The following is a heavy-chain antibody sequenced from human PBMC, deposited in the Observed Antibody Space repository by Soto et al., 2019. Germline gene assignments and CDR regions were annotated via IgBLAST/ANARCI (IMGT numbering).Heavy chain of an antibody. D-gene: IGHD2-2*01. J-gene: IGHJ6*02. Sequence: QMQLVESGGGVVQPGRSLRLSCGVSGFTFSSYGMHWVRQAPGKGLEWVAVIWYDGSNKYYADSVQGRFTISRDNSKNTLYLQMTSLRAADTAVYYCARVAPSNYGMDVWGQGTTVTVSS. CDR3: ARVAPSNYGMDV. V-gene: IGHV3-33*01. CDR2: IWYDGSNK. CDR1: GFTFSSYG.